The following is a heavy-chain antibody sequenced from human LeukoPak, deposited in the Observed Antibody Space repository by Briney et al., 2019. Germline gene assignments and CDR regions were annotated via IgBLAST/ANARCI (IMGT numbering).Heavy chain of an antibody. CDR2: ISDDGRNK. V-gene: IGHV3-30*03. CDR1: GFTFNNYG. Sequence: GGSLRLSCAASGFTFNNYGMHYVRQAPGKGLEWVAVISDDGRNKNYADSVKGRFTISRDNAKNSLYLQMNSLRAEDTAVYYCARGYGTDYWGQGTLVTVSS. J-gene: IGHJ4*02. D-gene: IGHD1-14*01. CDR3: ARGYGTDY.